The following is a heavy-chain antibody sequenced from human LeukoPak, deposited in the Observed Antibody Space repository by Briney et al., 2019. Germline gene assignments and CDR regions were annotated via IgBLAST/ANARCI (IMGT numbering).Heavy chain of an antibody. CDR3: ARRYCSDGSCYSVDH. V-gene: IGHV3-7*01. CDR1: GFTFSRYW. Sequence: GGSLRLSXAASGFTFSRYWMSWVCQAPGKGLEWVANINKDGSEKYYVDSVKGRFTISRDSRKNSLYLQMNSLRAEDTAVYYCARRYCSDGSCYSVDHWGQGTLVTVSS. CDR2: INKDGSEK. J-gene: IGHJ4*02. D-gene: IGHD2-15*01.